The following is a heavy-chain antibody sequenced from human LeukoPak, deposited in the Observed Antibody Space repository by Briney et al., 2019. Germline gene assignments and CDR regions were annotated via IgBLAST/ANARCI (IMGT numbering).Heavy chain of an antibody. CDR3: AKEGNWGSIDY. D-gene: IGHD7-27*01. CDR1: GFTFRKYW. CDR2: INPDDEST. J-gene: IGHJ4*02. Sequence: GGSLRLSCVASGFTFRKYWLHWVRQAPGKGLEWVSRINPDDESTSYADSVRGRFTISRDNSKNTLYLQMNSLRAEDTAVYYCAKEGNWGSIDYWGQGTLVTVSS. V-gene: IGHV3-74*01.